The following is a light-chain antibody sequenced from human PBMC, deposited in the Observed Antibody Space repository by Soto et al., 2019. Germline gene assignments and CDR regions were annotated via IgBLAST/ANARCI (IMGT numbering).Light chain of an antibody. CDR3: QQYDDLPLT. J-gene: IGKJ4*01. V-gene: IGKV1-33*01. CDR1: QDIKNY. CDR2: DAS. Sequence: DIQMTQSPSSLSASVGDRVSITCQASQDIKNYLSWYQQKPGKAPKLLIYDASNLETGVPSRFIGSGSGTDFTFTISRLQPEDIARYFCQQYDDLPLTFGGGTKVEIQ.